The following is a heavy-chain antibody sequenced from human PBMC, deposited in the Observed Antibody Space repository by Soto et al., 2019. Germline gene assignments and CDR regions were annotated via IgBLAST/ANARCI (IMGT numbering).Heavy chain of an antibody. CDR3: AKEGGYSYGAPFDAFDI. D-gene: IGHD5-18*01. J-gene: IGHJ3*02. Sequence: PGGSLRLSCAASGFTFSSYGMHWVRQAPGKGLEWVAVISYDGSNKYYADSVKGRFTISRDNSKNTLYLQMNSLRAEDTAVYYCAKEGGYSYGAPFDAFDIWGQGTMVTVSS. CDR2: ISYDGSNK. CDR1: GFTFSSYG. V-gene: IGHV3-30*18.